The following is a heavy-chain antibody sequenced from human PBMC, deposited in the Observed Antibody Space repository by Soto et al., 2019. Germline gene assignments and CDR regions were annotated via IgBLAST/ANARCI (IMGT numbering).Heavy chain of an antibody. V-gene: IGHV4-30-2*01. D-gene: IGHD2-2*01. CDR2: IYHSGST. Sequence: SETLSLTCAVSCGSINSGGYSWSWIRQPPGKGLEWIGYIYHSGSTYYNPSLKSRVTISVDRSKNQFSLKLSSVTAADTAVYYCARVPDRWGQGTLVTVS. J-gene: IGHJ5*02. CDR1: CGSINSGGYS. CDR3: ARVPDR.